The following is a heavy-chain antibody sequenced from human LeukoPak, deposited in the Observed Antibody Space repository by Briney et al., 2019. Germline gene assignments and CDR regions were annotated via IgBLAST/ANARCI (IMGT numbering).Heavy chain of an antibody. CDR3: ARGTMVRGVIIVRPFDY. CDR1: GGSFSGYY. D-gene: IGHD3-10*01. Sequence: SETLSLTCAVYGGSFSGYYWSWIRQPPGKGLEWIGEINHIGSTNYNPSLKSRVTISVDTSKNQSSLKLSSVTAADTAVYYCARGTMVRGVIIVRPFDYWGQGTLVTVSS. J-gene: IGHJ4*02. V-gene: IGHV4-34*01. CDR2: INHIGST.